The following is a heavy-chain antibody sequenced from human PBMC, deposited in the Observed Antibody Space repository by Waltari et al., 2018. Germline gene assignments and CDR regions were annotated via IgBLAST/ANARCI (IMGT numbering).Heavy chain of an antibody. V-gene: IGHV4-34*01. D-gene: IGHD2-15*01. J-gene: IGHJ6*02. Sequence: QVQLQQWGAGLLKPSETLSLTCAVSGGSFSGYYWSWIRQPPGKGLEWIGEINHSGRTNCNPSLKSRLTISVDTSKNQFSLNLSSVTAADTAVYYCARGTYCSGGNCYRGMDVWGQGTTATVSS. CDR2: INHSGRT. CDR3: ARGTYCSGGNCYRGMDV. CDR1: GGSFSGYY.